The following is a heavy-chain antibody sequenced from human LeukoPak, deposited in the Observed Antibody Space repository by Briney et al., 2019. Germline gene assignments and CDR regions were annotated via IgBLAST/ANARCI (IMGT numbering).Heavy chain of an antibody. J-gene: IGHJ4*02. CDR1: GGPISSGGYS. Sequence: SQTLSLTCAVSGGPISSGGYSWSWIRQPPGKGLEWIGYIYHSGSTYYNPSLKSRVTISVDRSKNQFSLKLSSVTAADTAVYYCASSSMVRGVNPFDYWGQGTLVTVSS. CDR2: IYHSGST. CDR3: ASSSMVRGVNPFDY. D-gene: IGHD3-10*01. V-gene: IGHV4-30-2*01.